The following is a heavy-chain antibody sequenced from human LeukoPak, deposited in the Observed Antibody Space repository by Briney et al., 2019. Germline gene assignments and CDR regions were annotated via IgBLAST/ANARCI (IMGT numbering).Heavy chain of an antibody. CDR2: ITADGGST. D-gene: IGHD6-13*01. Sequence: GGSLRLSCAVSGFTFRSYAMNWVRQAPGKGLEWVAAITADGGSTHYTTSVKGRFIISRDTPKNALYLQMNSLRAEDTAVYYCAKDPPSSSWYRQGYFDLWGRGTLVTVSS. J-gene: IGHJ2*01. CDR3: AKDPPSSSWYRQGYFDL. CDR1: GFTFRSYA. V-gene: IGHV3-23*01.